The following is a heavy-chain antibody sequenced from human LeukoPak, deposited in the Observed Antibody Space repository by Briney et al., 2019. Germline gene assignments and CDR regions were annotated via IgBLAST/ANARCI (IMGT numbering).Heavy chain of an antibody. D-gene: IGHD3-22*01. CDR1: GFTFSRYW. CDR2: INSDGSST. J-gene: IGHJ4*02. CDR3: ARGADSSGYYSIFYFDY. V-gene: IGHV3-74*01. Sequence: PGGSLRLTCAASGFTFSRYWMHWVRQTPGKGLVWVSRINSDGSSTRYADSVKGRFTISRDNAKNTLDLQMSSLRAEDTAVYYCARGADSSGYYSIFYFDYWGQGTLVTVSS.